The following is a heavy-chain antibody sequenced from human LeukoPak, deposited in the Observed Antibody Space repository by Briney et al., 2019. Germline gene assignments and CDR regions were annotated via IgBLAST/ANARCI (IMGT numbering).Heavy chain of an antibody. CDR2: IYYSGST. J-gene: IGHJ3*02. CDR1: GGSISSSSYY. Sequence: SETLSLTCTVSGGSISSSSYYWGWIRQPPGKGLEWIGSIYYSGSTYYNPSLKSRVTISVDTSKNQFSLKLSSVTAADTAVYYCVRGGYSYGTVFRLPLNYDAFDIWGQGTMVTVSS. V-gene: IGHV4-39*01. D-gene: IGHD5-18*01. CDR3: VRGGYSYGTVFRLPLNYDAFDI.